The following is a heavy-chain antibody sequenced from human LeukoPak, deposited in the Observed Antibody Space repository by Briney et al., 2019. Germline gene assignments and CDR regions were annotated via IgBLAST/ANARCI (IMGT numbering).Heavy chain of an antibody. V-gene: IGHV3-30*04. CDR1: GFTITTYA. Sequence: GGSLRLSCAASGFTITTYAMTWVRQAPGKGLESVAVISHDGTYKNYADSVKGRFTISRDTSKNTVYLQMNSLRAEDTAVYYCAKFGVLLWFGELLGSWFDPWGQGTLVTVSS. D-gene: IGHD3-10*01. CDR2: ISHDGTYK. CDR3: AKFGVLLWFGELLGSWFDP. J-gene: IGHJ5*02.